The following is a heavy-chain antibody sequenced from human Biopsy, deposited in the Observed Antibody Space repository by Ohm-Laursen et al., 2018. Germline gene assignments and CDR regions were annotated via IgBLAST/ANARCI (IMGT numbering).Heavy chain of an antibody. J-gene: IGHJ6*02. D-gene: IGHD4-11*01. CDR1: GDSISSSTYY. CDR2: IYYSVMT. CDR3: ARDSGILNYGNFKYYHYYGMDV. Sequence: TLSLTCSVSGDSISSSTYYRGWIRQPPGKGLEWIGHIYYSVMTNYNPSLQSRVSISVDTSRNQVSLTLSSVTAADTAVYYCARDSGILNYGNFKYYHYYGMDVWGQGTKVTVSS. V-gene: IGHV4-61*01.